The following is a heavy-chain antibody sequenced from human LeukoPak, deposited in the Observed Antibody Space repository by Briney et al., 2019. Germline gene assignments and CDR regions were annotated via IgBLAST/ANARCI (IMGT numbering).Heavy chain of an antibody. CDR3: ARAHRRPGKDYYMDV. J-gene: IGHJ6*03. CDR2: IYYSGST. Sequence: KTSETLSLTCTVSGGSISSSSYYWGWIRQPPGKGLEWIGTIYYSGSTYYNPSLKSRVTISVDTSKNQFSLKLSSVTAADTAVYYCARAHRRPGKDYYMDVWGKGTTVTVSS. V-gene: IGHV4-39*07. CDR1: GGSISSSSYY.